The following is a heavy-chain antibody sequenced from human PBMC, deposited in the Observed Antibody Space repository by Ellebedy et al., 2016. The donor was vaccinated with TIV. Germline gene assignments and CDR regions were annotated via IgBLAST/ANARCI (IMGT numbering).Heavy chain of an antibody. D-gene: IGHD3-10*01. V-gene: IGHV1-46*01. J-gene: IGHJ3*02. Sequence: ASVKVSCXASGYTFTSYYMHWVRQAPGQGLEWMGIINPSGGSTSYAQKFQGRVTMTRDTSTSTVYMELSSLRSEDTAVYYCAGMRGFGELDDAFDIWGQGTMVTVSS. CDR2: INPSGGST. CDR1: GYTFTSYY. CDR3: AGMRGFGELDDAFDI.